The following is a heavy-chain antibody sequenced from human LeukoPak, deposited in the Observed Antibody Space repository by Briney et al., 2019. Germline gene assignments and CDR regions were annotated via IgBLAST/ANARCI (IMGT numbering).Heavy chain of an antibody. CDR1: GFTFSSYA. J-gene: IGHJ4*02. Sequence: GGSLRLSCAASGFTFSSYAMHWVRQAPGKGLEWVALIPYDGSNKYYADSVKGRFTIPRDNAKNSLYLQMNSLRAEDAAVYYCAKAPLGRRTGVICYYFDYWGQGTLVTVSS. D-gene: IGHD2-15*01. V-gene: IGHV3-30*04. CDR3: AKAPLGRRTGVICYYFDY. CDR2: IPYDGSNK.